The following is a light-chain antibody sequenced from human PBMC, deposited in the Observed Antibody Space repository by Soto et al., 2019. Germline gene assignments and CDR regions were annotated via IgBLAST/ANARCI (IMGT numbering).Light chain of an antibody. V-gene: IGKV3-15*01. CDR2: GAS. CDR3: QQKNNRPPWT. Sequence: EIVMTQSPATLSVSPGERATLSCRASQSVGSNLAWYQQKPGQAPRLLMYGASTRATGVPARFSGSGAGAEITPNNSSLQAEGFAVYHWQQKNNRPPWTFRQGTKVEIE. J-gene: IGKJ1*01. CDR1: QSVGSN.